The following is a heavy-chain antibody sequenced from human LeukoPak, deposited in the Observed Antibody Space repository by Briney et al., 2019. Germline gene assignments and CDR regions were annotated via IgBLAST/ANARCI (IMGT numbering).Heavy chain of an antibody. CDR2: IYYSGST. V-gene: IGHV4-59*08. Sequence: SETLSLTCTVSGGSISSYYWSWVRQPPGKGLEWIGYIYYSGSTNYNPSLKSRVTISVDTSKNQFSLKLSSVTAADTAVYYCARLGSSYGDLDYWGQGTLVTVSS. CDR1: GGSISSYY. J-gene: IGHJ4*02. CDR3: ARLGSSYGDLDY. D-gene: IGHD4-17*01.